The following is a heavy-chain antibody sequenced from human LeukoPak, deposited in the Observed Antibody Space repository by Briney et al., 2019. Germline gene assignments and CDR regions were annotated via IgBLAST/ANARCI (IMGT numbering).Heavy chain of an antibody. Sequence: PGGSLRLSCAASGFTFKDFAMHWVRQGPGKGLEWASGITSNGNSIGYADSVKGRFSISRDNADNSLYLQLNSLRAEDTALYYCAKGGYYDTTGYMSESWGQGTLVTVSS. J-gene: IGHJ5*02. D-gene: IGHD3-22*01. V-gene: IGHV3-9*01. CDR3: AKGGYYDTTGYMSES. CDR1: GFTFKDFA. CDR2: ITSNGNSI.